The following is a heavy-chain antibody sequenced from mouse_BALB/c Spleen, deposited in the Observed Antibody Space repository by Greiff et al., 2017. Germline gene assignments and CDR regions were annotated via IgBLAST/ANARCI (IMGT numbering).Heavy chain of an antibody. V-gene: IGHV2-9*02. CDR3: ARDPSLLQGFDY. Sequence: VQVVESGPGLVAPSQSLSITCTVSGFSLTSYGVHWVRQPPGKGLEWLGVIWAGGSTNYNSALMSRLSISKDNSKSQVFLKMNSLQTDDTAMYYCARDPSLLQGFDYWGQGTTLTVSS. CDR2: IWAGGST. D-gene: IGHD2-1*01. CDR1: GFSLTSYG. J-gene: IGHJ2*01.